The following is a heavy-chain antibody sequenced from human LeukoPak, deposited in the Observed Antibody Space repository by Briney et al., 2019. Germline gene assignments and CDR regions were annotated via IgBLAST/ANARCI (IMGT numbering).Heavy chain of an antibody. J-gene: IGHJ4*02. CDR1: GFTFRSYW. D-gene: IGHD6-13*01. CDR2: INSNGSST. V-gene: IGHV3-74*01. CDR3: ARDFVAAGLDY. Sequence: GGSLRLSCAASGFTFRSYWMHWVRQAPGKGLVWVSRINSNGSSTSYADSVKGRFTISRDNAKNTLYLQMNSLRAEDTAVYYCARDFVAAGLDYWGQGTLVTVSS.